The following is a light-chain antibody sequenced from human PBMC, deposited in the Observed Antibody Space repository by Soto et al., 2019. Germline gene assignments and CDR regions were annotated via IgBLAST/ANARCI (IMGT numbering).Light chain of an antibody. J-gene: IGLJ2*01. CDR1: SSDLGDYDY. V-gene: IGLV2-8*01. CDR3: SSYAGNNNLI. Sequence: QSALTQPPSASGSPGQSVTISCTGTSSDLGDYDYVSWYQQHPGKAPKLMIYEVNQRPSGVPDRFSGSKSGNTASLTVTGFQAEDEADYYCSSYAGNNNLIFGGGTKLTVL. CDR2: EVN.